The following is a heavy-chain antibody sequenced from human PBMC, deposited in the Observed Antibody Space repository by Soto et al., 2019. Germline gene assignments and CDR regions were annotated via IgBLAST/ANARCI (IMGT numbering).Heavy chain of an antibody. D-gene: IGHD7-27*01. Sequence: GGSLRLSCAASGFTFSSYSMNWVRQAPGKGLEWVSSISSSSSYIYYADSVKGRFTISRDNAKNSLYLQMNSLRAEDTAVYYCARDRASWGYRMDVWGKGTTVTVSS. CDR3: ARDRASWGYRMDV. CDR1: GFTFSSYS. J-gene: IGHJ6*03. V-gene: IGHV3-21*01. CDR2: ISSSSSYI.